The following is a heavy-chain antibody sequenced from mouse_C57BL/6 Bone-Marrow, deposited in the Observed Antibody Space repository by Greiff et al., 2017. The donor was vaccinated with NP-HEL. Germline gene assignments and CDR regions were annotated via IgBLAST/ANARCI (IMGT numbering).Heavy chain of an antibody. CDR2: IWTGGGT. J-gene: IGHJ4*01. CDR1: GFSLTSYA. V-gene: IGHV2-9-1*01. Sequence: VKVVESGPGLVAPSQSLSITCTVSGFSLTSYAISWVRQPPGKGLEWLGVIWTGGGTNYNSALKSRLSLSKDNSKSQVFLKMNSLQTDDTARYYCAISSYENYYAMDYWGQGTSVTVSS. D-gene: IGHD1-1*01. CDR3: AISSYENYYAMDY.